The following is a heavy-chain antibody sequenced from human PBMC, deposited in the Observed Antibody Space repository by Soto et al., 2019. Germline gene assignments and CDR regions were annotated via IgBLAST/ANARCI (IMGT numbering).Heavy chain of an antibody. D-gene: IGHD3-22*01. CDR2: IVVGSGNT. V-gene: IGHV1-58*01. CDR3: AAATYDSSGYYPGD. J-gene: IGHJ4*02. Sequence: QMQLVQSGPEVKKPGTSVKVSCKASGFTFTSSAVQWVRQARGQRLEWIGWIVVGSGNTNYAQKFQERVTITREMSTSTAYMELSSLRSEDTAVYYCAAATYDSSGYYPGDWGQGTLVTVSS. CDR1: GFTFTSSA.